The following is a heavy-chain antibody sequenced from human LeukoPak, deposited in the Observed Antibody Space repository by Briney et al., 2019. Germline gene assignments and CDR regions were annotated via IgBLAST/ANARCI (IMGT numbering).Heavy chain of an antibody. CDR1: GFTFSSHD. D-gene: IGHD3-10*01. CDR3: ANSMVRGVLDY. V-gene: IGHV3-13*01. Sequence: QSGGSLRLSCAASGFTFSSHDMHWVRQATGKGLEWVSTIGTAGDTYYPGSVKGRFTISRENAKNSLYLQMNILKAGDTAVYYCANSMVRGVLDYWGQGTLVTVSS. CDR2: IGTAGDT. J-gene: IGHJ4*02.